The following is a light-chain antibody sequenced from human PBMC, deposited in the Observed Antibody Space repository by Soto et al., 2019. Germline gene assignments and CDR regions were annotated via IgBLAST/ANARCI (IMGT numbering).Light chain of an antibody. V-gene: IGLV2-8*01. CDR3: SSYGGSNTLV. CDR1: SSDIGAYNY. CDR2: DVS. J-gene: IGLJ3*02. Sequence: QPVLTQPPSASGSPGQSVAISCTGTSSDIGAYNYVSWYQQEPGKAPKLLIYDVSQRPSGVPDRFSGSKSGNTASLTVSGLQADDEADYYCSSYGGSNTLVFGGGTKVTVL.